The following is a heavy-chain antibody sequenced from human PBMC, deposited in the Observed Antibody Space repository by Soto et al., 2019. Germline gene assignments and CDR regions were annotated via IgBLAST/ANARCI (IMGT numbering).Heavy chain of an antibody. CDR3: ANILTGPTDY. V-gene: IGHV3-30*02. CDR2: IRYDGSKK. J-gene: IGHJ4*02. Sequence: QVQVVESGGGVVQPGGSLRLSCAASGLTFSSYGMHWVRQAPGKGLEWVAVIRYDGSKKYYGDSVKGRFIIFRDNSNNTVDQPMNRLRADDTSVYRCANILTGPTDYWGQGTGVTVSS. CDR1: GLTFSSYG. D-gene: IGHD1-20*01.